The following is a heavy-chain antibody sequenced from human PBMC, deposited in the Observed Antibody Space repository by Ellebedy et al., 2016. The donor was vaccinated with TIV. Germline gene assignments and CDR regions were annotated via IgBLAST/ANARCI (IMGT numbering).Heavy chain of an antibody. CDR3: AKGVYDSSLSGLDV. J-gene: IGHJ6*02. D-gene: IGHD3-22*01. CDR2: ISSDGSDK. Sequence: RGSLRLSXAASGFRFSSYGMHWVRQAPGKGLEWVAVISSDGSDKYYADSVKGRFTISRDNSKNTLYLQMNSLRAENTAVYYCAKGVYDSSLSGLDVWGQGTTVTVSS. V-gene: IGHV3-30*18. CDR1: GFRFSSYG.